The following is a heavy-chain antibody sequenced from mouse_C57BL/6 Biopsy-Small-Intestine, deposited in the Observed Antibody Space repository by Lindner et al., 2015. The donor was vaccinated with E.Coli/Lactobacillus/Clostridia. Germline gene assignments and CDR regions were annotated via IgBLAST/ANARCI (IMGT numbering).Heavy chain of an antibody. V-gene: IGHV1-85*01. Sequence: VQLQESGPELVKPGASVKLSCKASGYTFTSFDINWVKQRPGQGLEWIGWIYPRDGSTKYNERFKGKATFTVDTSASTAYMELHSLTSEDSAVYFCARDYYGSSFWYFDIWGTGTTVTVSS. CDR2: IYPRDGST. J-gene: IGHJ1*03. CDR3: ARDYYGSSFWYFDI. CDR1: GYTFTSFD. D-gene: IGHD1-1*01.